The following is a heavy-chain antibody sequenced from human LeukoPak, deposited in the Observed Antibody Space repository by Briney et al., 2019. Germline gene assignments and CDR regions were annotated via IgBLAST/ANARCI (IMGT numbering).Heavy chain of an antibody. Sequence: PGGSLRLSCAASGFTFSTYWMNWVRQAPGKGLEWVSGISWNSGSIGYADSVKGRFTISRDNAKNSLYLQMNSLRAEDTALYYCAKEVDTAMVNWGQGTLVTVSS. J-gene: IGHJ4*02. CDR1: GFTFSTYW. D-gene: IGHD5-18*01. CDR3: AKEVDTAMVN. V-gene: IGHV3-9*01. CDR2: ISWNSGSI.